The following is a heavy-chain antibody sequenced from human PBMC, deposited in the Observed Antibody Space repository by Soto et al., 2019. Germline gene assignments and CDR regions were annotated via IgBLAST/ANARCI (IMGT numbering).Heavy chain of an antibody. Sequence: QVQLVESGGGVVQPGRSLRLSCAASGFIFSSFGMHWVRQAPGKGLEWVSNIWYDGSNTYYVDYVKGRFTISRDNSRNTLYLQMNSLRAEDTAVYHCVRDLLGSGGHFDYWGQGTLVTVSS. D-gene: IGHD7-27*01. V-gene: IGHV3-33*01. CDR2: IWYDGSNT. CDR1: GFIFSSFG. J-gene: IGHJ4*02. CDR3: VRDLLGSGGHFDY.